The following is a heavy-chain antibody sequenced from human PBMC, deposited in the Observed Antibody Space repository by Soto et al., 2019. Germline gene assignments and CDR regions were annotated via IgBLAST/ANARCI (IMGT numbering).Heavy chain of an antibody. V-gene: IGHV4-59*01. J-gene: IGHJ3*02. CDR3: AREGRDYYCSGSYAFDI. D-gene: IGHD3-10*01. CDR1: GGSISSYY. Sequence: SETLSLTCTVSGGSISSYYWSWIRQPPGKGLEWIGYIYYSGSTNYNPSLKSRVTISVDTSKNQFSLKLSSVTAADTAVYFCAREGRDYYCSGSYAFDIWGQGTMVTVSS. CDR2: IYYSGST.